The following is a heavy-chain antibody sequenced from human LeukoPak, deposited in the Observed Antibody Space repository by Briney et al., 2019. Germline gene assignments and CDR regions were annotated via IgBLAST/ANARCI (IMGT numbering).Heavy chain of an antibody. Sequence: PSETLSLTCAVYGGSFSGYYWSWLPQPPGKGLEWFGEINHSGSTNYNPSLKSRVTISVDTSKNQFSLKLSSVTAADTAVYFCTRPRLLFGSGPILVWGQGTLVTVSS. CDR2: INHSGST. V-gene: IGHV4-34*01. CDR3: TRPRLLFGSGPILV. J-gene: IGHJ4*02. D-gene: IGHD3-10*01. CDR1: GGSFSGYY.